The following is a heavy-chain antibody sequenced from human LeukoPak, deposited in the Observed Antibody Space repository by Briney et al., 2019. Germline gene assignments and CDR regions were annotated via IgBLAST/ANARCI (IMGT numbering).Heavy chain of an antibody. CDR1: GGSISSYY. Sequence: PSETLSLTCTASGGSISSYYWSWIRQPAGKGLEWIGRIYTSGSTNYNPSLKSRVTMSVDTSKNQFSLKLSSVAAADTAVYYCARAGATSYYYYYMDVWGKGTTVTVSS. V-gene: IGHV4-4*07. J-gene: IGHJ6*03. CDR2: IYTSGST. CDR3: ARAGATSYYYYYMDV. D-gene: IGHD1-26*01.